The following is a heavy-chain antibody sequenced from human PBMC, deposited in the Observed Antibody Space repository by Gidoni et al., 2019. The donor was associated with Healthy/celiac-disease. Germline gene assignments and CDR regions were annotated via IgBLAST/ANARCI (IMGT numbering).Heavy chain of an antibody. V-gene: IGHV4-34*01. CDR2: INHSGST. Sequence: QVQLQQWGAGLWKPSETLPLTCAVSGGSFSGYYWSLIRQPPGKGLEWMGEINHSGSTNYNPSLKSRVTISVDTSKNQFSLKLSSETAADTAVYYCARGYGFYYYYYYMDVWGKGTTVTVSS. CDR3: ARGYGFYYYYYYMDV. CDR1: GGSFSGYY. J-gene: IGHJ6*03. D-gene: IGHD4-17*01.